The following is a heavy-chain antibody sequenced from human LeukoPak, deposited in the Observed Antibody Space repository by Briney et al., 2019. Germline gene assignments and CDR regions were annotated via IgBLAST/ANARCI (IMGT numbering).Heavy chain of an antibody. CDR2: ISYDGSNK. CDR3: ARDQGGGTSY. J-gene: IGHJ4*02. Sequence: GGSLRPSCAASGFTFSSYGMHWVRQAPGKGLEWVAVISYDGSNKYYADSVKGRFTISRDNSKNTLYLQMNSLRAEDTAVYYCARDQGGGTSYWGQGTLVAVSS. V-gene: IGHV3-30*03. D-gene: IGHD1-26*01. CDR1: GFTFSSYG.